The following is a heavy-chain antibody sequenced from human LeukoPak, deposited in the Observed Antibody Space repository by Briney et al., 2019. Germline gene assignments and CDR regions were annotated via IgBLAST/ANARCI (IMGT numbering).Heavy chain of an antibody. CDR3: AREDVGATCWFDP. CDR1: GGSISSSNYY. J-gene: IGHJ5*02. D-gene: IGHD1-26*01. CDR2: IYYSGST. Sequence: SETLSLTCTVSGGSISSSNYYWGWIRQPPGKGLEWIGTIYYSGSTYYNPSLKSRVTISVDTSKNQFSLKLSSVTAADTAVYYCAREDVGATCWFDPWGQGTLVTVSS. V-gene: IGHV4-39*07.